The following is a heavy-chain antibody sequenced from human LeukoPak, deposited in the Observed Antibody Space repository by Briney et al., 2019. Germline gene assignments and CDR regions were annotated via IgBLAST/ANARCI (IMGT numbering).Heavy chain of an antibody. Sequence: KPSETLSLTCAVYGGSFSGYYWSWIRQPPGKGLEWIGEINHSGSTNYNPSLKSRVTISVDTSKNQFSLKLSSVTAADTAVYYCARVNGSQSSKGWFDPWGQGTLVTVSS. CDR2: INHSGST. CDR3: ARVNGSQSSKGWFDP. CDR1: GGSFSGYY. J-gene: IGHJ5*02. D-gene: IGHD6-6*01. V-gene: IGHV4-34*01.